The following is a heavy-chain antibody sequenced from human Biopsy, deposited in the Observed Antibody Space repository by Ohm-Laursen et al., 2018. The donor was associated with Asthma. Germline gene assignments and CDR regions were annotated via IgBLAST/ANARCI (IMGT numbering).Heavy chain of an antibody. J-gene: IGHJ6*02. D-gene: IGHD3-10*01. Sequence: SVKVSCKTSGYTFNSAGITWVRRAPGQGLEWMGWISVYNGNTKVAQKLQDRVTMITDTSTSTAYMELRSLRSDDTAVYFCARAADYSHYYGIDVWGQGTTVTVS. V-gene: IGHV1-18*01. CDR2: ISVYNGNT. CDR1: GYTFNSAG. CDR3: ARAADYSHYYGIDV.